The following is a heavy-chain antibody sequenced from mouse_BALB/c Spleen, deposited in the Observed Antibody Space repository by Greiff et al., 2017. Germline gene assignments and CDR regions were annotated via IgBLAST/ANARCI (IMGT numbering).Heavy chain of an antibody. V-gene: IGHV1-9*01. CDR2: ILPGSGST. J-gene: IGHJ2*01. CDR3: ARMGSTMITDFDY. CDR1: GYTFSSYW. D-gene: IGHD2-4*01. Sequence: QVHVKQSGAELMKPGASVKISCKATGYTFSSYWIEWVKQRPGHGLEWIGEILPGSGSTNYNEKFKGKATFTADTSSNTAYMQLSSLTSEDSAVYYCARMGSTMITDFDYWGQGTTLTVSS.